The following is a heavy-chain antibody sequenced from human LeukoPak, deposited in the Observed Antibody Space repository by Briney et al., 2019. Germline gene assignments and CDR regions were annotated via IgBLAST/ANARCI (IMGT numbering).Heavy chain of an antibody. J-gene: IGHJ4*02. D-gene: IGHD3-10*01. CDR3: AASLWFGIYPDY. V-gene: IGHV4-34*01. CDR2: FNHSWGA. CDR1: SGSFSGYY. Sequence: SETLSLTCAVHSGSFSGYYWTWFRQPPGKGLEWIGEFNHSWGAKYNPSLKSRATISVDTSKNHLSLSLNSVTAADTAVYYCAASLWFGIYPDYWGQGTLVTVSS.